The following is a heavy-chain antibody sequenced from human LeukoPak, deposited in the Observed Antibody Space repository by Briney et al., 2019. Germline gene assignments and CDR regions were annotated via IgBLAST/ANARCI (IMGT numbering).Heavy chain of an antibody. D-gene: IGHD3-22*01. CDR1: GFTFSNYW. CDR3: ARAPSEIGGYYPEYFRH. Sequence: QPGGSLRLSCAAAGFTFSNYWMHWVRQAPGKGLVWVSRFKSDGRTNYADSVKGRFTISRDNAKNTVSLQMNSLRAEDTGVYYCARAPSEIGGYYPEYFRHWGQGTLVTVSS. V-gene: IGHV3-74*01. J-gene: IGHJ1*01. CDR2: FKSDGRT.